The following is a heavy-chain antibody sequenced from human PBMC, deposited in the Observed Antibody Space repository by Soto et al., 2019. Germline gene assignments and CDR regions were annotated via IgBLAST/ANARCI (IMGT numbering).Heavy chain of an antibody. CDR2: ISSNGGTT. CDR1: GLTFSSYD. CDR3: VRRVSGNYDY. D-gene: IGHD1-7*01. Sequence: EVQLAESGRGMVQPGGSLRLSCVATGLTFSSYDMHWVRQAPGKGLEYVSSISSNGGTTYYGNSVKGRFTIFRDNSKNTLYLQMGSLRAEDMAVYYCVRRVSGNYDYWGQGTLVTVSS. V-gene: IGHV3-64*01. J-gene: IGHJ4*02.